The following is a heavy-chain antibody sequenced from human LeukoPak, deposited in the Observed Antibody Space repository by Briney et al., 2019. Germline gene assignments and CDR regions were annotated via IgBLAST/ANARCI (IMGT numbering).Heavy chain of an antibody. CDR3: AKSSARNRDIVATSFDY. CDR1: GFTFDGYA. Sequence: QPGRSLRLSCAASGFTFDGYAMHWVRQAPGKGLEWVSGISWNSGSIGYADSVKGRFTISRDNAKNSLYLQMNSLRAEDTALYYCAKSSARNRDIVATSFDYWGQGTLVTVSS. D-gene: IGHD5-12*01. J-gene: IGHJ4*02. CDR2: ISWNSGSI. V-gene: IGHV3-9*01.